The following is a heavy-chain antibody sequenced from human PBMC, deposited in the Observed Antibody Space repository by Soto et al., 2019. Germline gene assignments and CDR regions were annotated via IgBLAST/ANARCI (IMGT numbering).Heavy chain of an antibody. V-gene: IGHV3-23*01. D-gene: IGHD3-22*01. J-gene: IGHJ4*02. CDR2: ISGSGGST. CDR3: TTDIVGDYYDSSGYYPDVVDY. CDR1: GFTFSSYA. Sequence: GGSLRLSCAASGFTFSSYAMSWVRQAPGKGLEWVSAISGSGGSTYYADSVKGRFTISRDNSKNTLYLQMNSLKTEDTDVYYCTTDIVGDYYDSSGYYPDVVDYWGQGTLVTVSS.